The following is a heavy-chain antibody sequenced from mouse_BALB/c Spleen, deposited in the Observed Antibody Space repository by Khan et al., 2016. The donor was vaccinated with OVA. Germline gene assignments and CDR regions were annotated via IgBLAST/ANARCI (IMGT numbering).Heavy chain of an antibody. CDR1: GYSITSDYA. CDR3: ARVYGGDFDY. D-gene: IGHD2-10*02. CDR2: ISYSGNT. V-gene: IGHV3-2*02. Sequence: QLEESGPGLVKPSQSLSLTCTVTGYSITSDYAWNWIRQFPGNKLEWMGYISYSGNTNYNPSLKSRISITRDTSKNQFFLQLNSVTTEDTSTYSCARVYGGDFDYWGQGTTLTVSS. J-gene: IGHJ2*01.